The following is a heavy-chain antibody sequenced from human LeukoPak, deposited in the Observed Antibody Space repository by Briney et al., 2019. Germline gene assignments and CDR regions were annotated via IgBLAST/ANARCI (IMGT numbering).Heavy chain of an antibody. V-gene: IGHV3-20*04. D-gene: IGHD3-10*01. CDR2: INWNGGSR. Sequence: GGSLRLLCAASGFTFDDYGMSWVREVPGKGLEWVSGINWNGGSRDYADSVKGRFTISRDNAKNSLYLQMNSLRAEDTDLYYCATFPMGTHYYYMDVWGKGTTVTVSS. J-gene: IGHJ6*03. CDR3: ATFPMGTHYYYMDV. CDR1: GFTFDDYG.